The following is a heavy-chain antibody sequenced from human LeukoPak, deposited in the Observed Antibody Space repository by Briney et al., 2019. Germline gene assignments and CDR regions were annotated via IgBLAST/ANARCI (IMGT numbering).Heavy chain of an antibody. Sequence: SETLSLTCAVSGYSISSGYYWGWIRQPPGKGLEWIGSIYHSGSTYYNPSLKSRVTISVDTSKNQFSLKLSSVTAADTAVYYCARDPSRFSRSWYFDYWGQGTLVTVSS. CDR1: GYSISSGYY. CDR3: ARDPSRFSRSWYFDY. J-gene: IGHJ4*02. V-gene: IGHV4-38-2*02. CDR2: IYHSGST. D-gene: IGHD6-13*01.